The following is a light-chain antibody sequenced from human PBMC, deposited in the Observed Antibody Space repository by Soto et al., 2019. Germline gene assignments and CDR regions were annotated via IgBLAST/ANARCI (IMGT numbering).Light chain of an antibody. V-gene: IGLV1-47*01. CDR1: SSNIGSNY. CDR2: KNN. J-gene: IGLJ1*01. Sequence: QAVLTQPPSASGTPGQRVTISCSGSSSNIGSNYVYWYQQLPGTAPKLLIYKNNQRPSGVPDRFSGSKSGTSASLAISGLRSEDEADYHCATWDDRLTGHYVFGTGTKLTVL. CDR3: ATWDDRLTGHYV.